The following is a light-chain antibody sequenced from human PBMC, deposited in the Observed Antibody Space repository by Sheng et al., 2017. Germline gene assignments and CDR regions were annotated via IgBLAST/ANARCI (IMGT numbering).Light chain of an antibody. V-gene: IGKV3-20*01. CDR3: QQYGNSPRT. CDR1: QSVSTY. Sequence: EIVMTQSPGTLSVSPGERATLSCRASQSVSTYLAWYQQKPGQAPRLLIYGASSRATDIPDRFSGSGSGTDFTLTINRLEPEDFAVYYCQQYGNSPRTFGGGTKVEIK. J-gene: IGKJ4*01. CDR2: GAS.